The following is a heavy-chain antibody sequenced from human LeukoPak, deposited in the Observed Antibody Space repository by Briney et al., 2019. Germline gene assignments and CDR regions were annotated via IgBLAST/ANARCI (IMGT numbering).Heavy chain of an antibody. CDR2: IDSSSATT. V-gene: IGHV3-48*01. D-gene: IGHD3-3*01. CDR3: ARGGYDFWSGYYFDY. J-gene: IGHJ4*02. CDR1: GFTFSYYS. Sequence: GGSLRLSCAASGFTFSYYSMTWVRQAPGKGLEWVSYIDSSSATTYYADSVKGRFIISRDNAKNSLFLQINSLRAEDTAVYYCARGGYDFWSGYYFDYWGQGTLVTVSS.